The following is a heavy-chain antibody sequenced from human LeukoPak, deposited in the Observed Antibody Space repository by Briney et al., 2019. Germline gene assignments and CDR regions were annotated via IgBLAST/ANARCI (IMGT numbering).Heavy chain of an antibody. CDR3: ATSTIFGVVIYFDY. Sequence: SETLSLTCTVSGGSISSSSYYWGWIRQPPGKGLEWIGTLYYSGSTYYNPSLKSRVSISVDTSKNQFSLKLSSVTAADTAVYYCATSTIFGVVIYFDYWGQGTLVTVSS. CDR2: LYYSGST. V-gene: IGHV4-39*01. J-gene: IGHJ4*02. D-gene: IGHD3-3*01. CDR1: GGSISSSSYY.